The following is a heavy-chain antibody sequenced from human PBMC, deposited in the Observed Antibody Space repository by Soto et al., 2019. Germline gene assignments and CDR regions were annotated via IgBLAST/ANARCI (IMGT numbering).Heavy chain of an antibody. CDR1: GGSISSYY. D-gene: IGHD3-10*01. Sequence: SETLSLTCTVSGGSISSYYWSWIRQPPGKGLEWIGYIYYSGSTNYNPSLKSRVTISVDTSKNQFSLKLSSVTAADTAVYYCARAVRVYQPKQYMDVWGKGTTVTVSS. J-gene: IGHJ6*03. CDR3: ARAVRVYQPKQYMDV. V-gene: IGHV4-59*01. CDR2: IYYSGST.